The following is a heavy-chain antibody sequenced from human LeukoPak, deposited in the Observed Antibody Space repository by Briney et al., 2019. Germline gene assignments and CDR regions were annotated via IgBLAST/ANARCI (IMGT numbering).Heavy chain of an antibody. CDR1: GFTFSSYW. CDR3: ARSRSGSVAGTSDY. Sequence: QTGGSLRLSCAASGFTFSSYWMSWVRQAPGKGLEWVSSISTDGDTYYTDSVKGRFTISRDVSRNTLFLQMISLRAEDTALYYCARSRSGSVAGTSDYWGQGTLVIVSS. J-gene: IGHJ4*02. V-gene: IGHV3-23*01. CDR2: ISTDGDT. D-gene: IGHD6-19*01.